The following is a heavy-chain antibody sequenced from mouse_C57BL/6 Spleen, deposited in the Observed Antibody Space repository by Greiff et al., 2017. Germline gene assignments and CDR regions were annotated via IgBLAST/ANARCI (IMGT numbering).Heavy chain of an antibody. CDR3: TNGDDYWFAY. J-gene: IGHJ3*01. V-gene: IGHV1-15*01. CDR1: GYTFTDYE. D-gene: IGHD2-4*01. CDR2: IDPETGGT. Sequence: VQLQQSGAELVRPGASVTLSCKASGYTFTDYEMHWVKQTPVHGLEWIGAIDPETGGTAYNQKFKGKAILTADKSSSTAYMELRSLTSEDSAVYYCTNGDDYWFAYWGQGTLVTVSA.